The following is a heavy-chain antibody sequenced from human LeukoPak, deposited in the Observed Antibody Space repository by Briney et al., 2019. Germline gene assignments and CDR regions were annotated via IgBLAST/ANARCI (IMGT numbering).Heavy chain of an antibody. D-gene: IGHD6-19*01. V-gene: IGHV3-74*01. CDR3: AREVAGTDGWFDP. CDR2: INSDGGST. J-gene: IGHJ5*02. CDR1: GFTFSSHW. Sequence: GGSLRLSCAASGFTFSSHWMHWVRQGPGKGLLWVSRINSDGGSTSYADSAKGRFTVSRDNAKNTVYLQVNSLRAEDTAVYYCAREVAGTDGWFDPWGQGTLVTVSS.